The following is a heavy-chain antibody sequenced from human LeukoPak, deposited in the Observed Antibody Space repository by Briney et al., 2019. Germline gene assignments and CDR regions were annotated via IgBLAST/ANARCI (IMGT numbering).Heavy chain of an antibody. Sequence: GGSLRLSCAASGFTFSSYAMSWVRQAPGKGLEWVSGFSGSGGSTYYADSVKGRFTISRDNSKNTLYLQMNSLRAEDTAVYYCAKGLGSSGYYYSPFDSWGQGTLVTVSS. CDR2: FSGSGGST. CDR3: AKGLGSSGYYYSPFDS. V-gene: IGHV3-23*01. D-gene: IGHD3-22*01. CDR1: GFTFSSYA. J-gene: IGHJ4*02.